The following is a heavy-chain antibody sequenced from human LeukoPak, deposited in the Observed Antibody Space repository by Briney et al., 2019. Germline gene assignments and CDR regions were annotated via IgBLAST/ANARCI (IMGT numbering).Heavy chain of an antibody. CDR2: INSDGSST. Sequence: PGGSLRLSCAASGFTFSSYWMHWVRQAPGKGLVWVSRINSDGSSTSYADSVKGRFTISRDNAKNTLYLQMNSLRAEDTAVYYWARARGGGSSTSPNWFDPWGQGTLVTVSS. J-gene: IGHJ5*02. V-gene: IGHV3-74*01. CDR1: GFTFSSYW. CDR3: ARARGGGSSTSPNWFDP. D-gene: IGHD2-2*01.